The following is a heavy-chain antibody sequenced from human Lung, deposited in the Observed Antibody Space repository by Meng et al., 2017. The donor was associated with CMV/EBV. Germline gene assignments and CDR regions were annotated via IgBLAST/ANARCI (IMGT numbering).Heavy chain of an antibody. V-gene: IGHV2-5*01. J-gene: IGHJ2*01. Sequence: FSGFSLNTAGLGVGGVRQPPGKAPEWLALVYWNDDNRYSPSLRNRLTITKDTSKNQAVLTMSNMDPADTATYYCAHYGDYRFGWYFDLWGRGTLVTVSS. CDR3: AHYGDYRFGWYFDL. D-gene: IGHD4-17*01. CDR1: GFSLNTAGLG. CDR2: VYWNDDN.